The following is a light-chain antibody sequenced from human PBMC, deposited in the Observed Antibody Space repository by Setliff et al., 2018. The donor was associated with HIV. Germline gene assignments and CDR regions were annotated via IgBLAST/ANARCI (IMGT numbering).Light chain of an antibody. CDR3: CSNTGSNTYV. CDR1: SSDIGSYDL. V-gene: IGLV2-23*02. J-gene: IGLJ1*01. Sequence: QSALAQPASVSGSPGQSITISCTGTSSDIGSYDLVSWFQQHPGKAPKAIIYEVTKRPSGVSNRFSGSKSCNTASLTISGLQAEDEADYYCCSNTGSNTYVFGTGTKVTVL. CDR2: EVT.